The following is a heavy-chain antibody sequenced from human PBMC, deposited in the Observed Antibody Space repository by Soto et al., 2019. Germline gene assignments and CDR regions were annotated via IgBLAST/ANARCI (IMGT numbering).Heavy chain of an antibody. CDR2: ISHDGTSR. Sequence: VRLVESGGGVVQHGMSLRLSCAASGFTFNIYAMHWVRQAPGTGMVWVAVISHDGTSRYYADSVKGRVTISRDNSKSMVGVQINSLGVEDPAVYYCVRSSGGPTTDFAYWGQGTLVTVSS. CDR1: GFTFNIYA. J-gene: IGHJ4*02. CDR3: VRSSGGPTTDFAY. D-gene: IGHD3-10*01. V-gene: IGHV3-30-3*01.